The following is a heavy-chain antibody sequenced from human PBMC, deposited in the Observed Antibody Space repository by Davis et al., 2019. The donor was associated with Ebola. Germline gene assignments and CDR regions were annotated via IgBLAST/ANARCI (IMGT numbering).Heavy chain of an antibody. Sequence: GESLKISCKGSGYSVSSYWIGWVSQMTGKGLEWMGNIYPGDSDTRYSPSFQGQVTISVDKSINTAFLQWSSLKASDTAMYYCARGTSYSSGCGSHWCMCNYFDPWGQGTLVTVSS. D-gene: IGHD6-19*01. CDR3: ARGTSYSSGCGSHWCMCNYFDP. V-gene: IGHV5-51*01. CDR1: GYSVSSYW. CDR2: IYPGDSDT. J-gene: IGHJ5*02.